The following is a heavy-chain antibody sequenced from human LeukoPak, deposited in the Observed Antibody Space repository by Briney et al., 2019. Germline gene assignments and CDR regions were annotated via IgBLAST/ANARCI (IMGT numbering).Heavy chain of an antibody. CDR3: ARDSSDSVFGVVIVPTNMDV. CDR1: GFTFSSYW. V-gene: IGHV3-74*01. Sequence: PGGSLRLSCAASGFTFSSYWMHWVRQAPGKGLVWVSRINSDGSSTSYADSAKGRFTISRDNAKNTLYLQMNSLRAEDTAVYYCARDSSDSVFGVVIVPTNMDVWGKGTTVTVSS. J-gene: IGHJ6*03. D-gene: IGHD3-3*01. CDR2: INSDGSST.